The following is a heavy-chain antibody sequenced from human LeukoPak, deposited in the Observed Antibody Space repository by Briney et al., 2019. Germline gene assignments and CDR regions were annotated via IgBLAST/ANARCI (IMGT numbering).Heavy chain of an antibody. CDR2: IGSSGST. D-gene: IGHD3-10*01. J-gene: IGHJ4*02. CDR1: GFTFSTYD. Sequence: LPGGSLRLSCAASGFTFSTYDMTWVRQAPGKGLEWVSAIGSSGSTYYADSVKGRFTISRDNSKNTLYLKMNSLRAEDTAIYYCANPFYGSGPRGYWGQGTLVTVSS. CDR3: ANPFYGSGPRGY. V-gene: IGHV3-23*01.